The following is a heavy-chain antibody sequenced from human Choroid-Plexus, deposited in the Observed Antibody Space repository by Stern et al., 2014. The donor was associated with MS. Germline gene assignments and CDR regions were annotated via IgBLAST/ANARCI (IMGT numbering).Heavy chain of an antibody. CDR2: LTYDGSNK. J-gene: IGHJ5*02. Sequence: VQLVQSGGGVVQPGRPLRLSCVASGFTFGSYGMHWVRQAPGKGLEWVAGLTYDGSNKYYADSVKGRFTISRDNSQNTLYMQMSSLRPEDTAVYYCAKDRQYLTYFFDHWGQGSLVTVSS. CDR3: AKDRQYLTYFFDH. V-gene: IGHV3-30*18. D-gene: IGHD2/OR15-2a*01. CDR1: GFTFGSYG.